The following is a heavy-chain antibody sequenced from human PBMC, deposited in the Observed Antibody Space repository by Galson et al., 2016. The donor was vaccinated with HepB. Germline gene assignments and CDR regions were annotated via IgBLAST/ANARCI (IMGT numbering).Heavy chain of an antibody. J-gene: IGHJ4*02. V-gene: IGHV1-2*02. Sequence: SVKVSCKASGYFFTGYFLHWVRQAPGHGLEWMGWINPKTGATNFELKFQGRLTLTSDTSITTAYLELSSLRSDDTAVYFCARAVSRGFSYGYGVLGYYFDDWGQGALITVSS. CDR1: GYFFTGYF. CDR2: INPKTGAT. CDR3: ARAVSRGFSYGYGVLGYYFDD. D-gene: IGHD5-18*01.